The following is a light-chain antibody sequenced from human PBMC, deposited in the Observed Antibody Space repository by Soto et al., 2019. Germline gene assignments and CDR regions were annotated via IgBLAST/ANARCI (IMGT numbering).Light chain of an antibody. V-gene: IGKV3-20*01. CDR3: QHYSYSRYFS. CDR1: ESVSHNY. CDR2: GVS. Sequence: EIVLTQSPGTLSLSPGERATLSCRASESVSHNYLAWYQQKPGQAPRLLTYGVSFRATGIPARFSGSGSGTDFSLTISRLEPEDFAVYYCQHYSYSRYFSFGPGTKVEVK. J-gene: IGKJ3*01.